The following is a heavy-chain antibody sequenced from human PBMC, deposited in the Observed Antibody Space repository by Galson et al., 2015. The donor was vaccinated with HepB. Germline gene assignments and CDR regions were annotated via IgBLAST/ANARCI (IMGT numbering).Heavy chain of an antibody. J-gene: IGHJ6*02. CDR2: ISAYNGNT. CDR3: ARARQQLDGTMDYYYGMDV. V-gene: IGHV1-18*04. CDR1: GYTFTSYG. Sequence: SVTVSCKASGYTFTSYGISWVRQAPGQGLEWMGWISAYNGNTNYAQKLQGRVTMTTDTSTSTAYMELRSLRSDDTAVYYCARARQQLDGTMDYYYGMDVWGQGTTVTVSS. D-gene: IGHD6-13*01.